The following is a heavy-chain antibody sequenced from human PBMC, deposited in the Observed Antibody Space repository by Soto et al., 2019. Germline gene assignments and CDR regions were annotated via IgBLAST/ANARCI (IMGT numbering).Heavy chain of an antibody. V-gene: IGHV1-2*04. CDR2: INPNSGGT. CDR1: GYTFTGYY. CDR3: ARALLGESSSWHPIENGSAP. Sequence: QVQLVQSGAEVKKPGASVKVSCKASGYTFTGYYMHWVRQAPGQGLEWMGWINPNSGGTNYAQKFQGWVTMTRDTAISKAYMELSRRRSDDTAVNYCARALLGESSSWHPIENGSAPGGQGTRVTVSS. J-gene: IGHJ5*02. D-gene: IGHD6-13*01.